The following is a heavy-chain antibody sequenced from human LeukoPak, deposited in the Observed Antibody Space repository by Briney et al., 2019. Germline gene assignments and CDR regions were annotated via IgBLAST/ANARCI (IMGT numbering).Heavy chain of an antibody. Sequence: ASVKVSCKASGYTFTSYYMHWVRQAPGQGLEWMGIINPSGGSTSYAQKFQGRVTMTRDTSTSTVYMELSSLRSEDTAVYYCARVSGYDSGLRSPPPTYWGQGTLVTVSS. V-gene: IGHV1-46*01. D-gene: IGHD5-12*01. CDR3: ARVSGYDSGLRSPPPTY. CDR2: INPSGGST. J-gene: IGHJ4*02. CDR1: GYTFTSYY.